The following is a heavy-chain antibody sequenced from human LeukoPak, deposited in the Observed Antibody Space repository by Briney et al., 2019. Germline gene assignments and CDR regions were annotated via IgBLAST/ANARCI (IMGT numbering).Heavy chain of an antibody. J-gene: IGHJ4*02. V-gene: IGHV3-48*03. CDR2: ISSSGSTI. CDR3: ARDPSLSVAGFFDY. D-gene: IGHD6-19*01. Sequence: GGSLRLSCAASGFTFSSYEMNWVRQAPGKGLEWVSYISSSGSTIYYADSVKGRFTISRDNAKNSLYLQMNSLRAEDTAVYYCARDPSLSVAGFFDYWGQGTVVTVSS. CDR1: GFTFSSYE.